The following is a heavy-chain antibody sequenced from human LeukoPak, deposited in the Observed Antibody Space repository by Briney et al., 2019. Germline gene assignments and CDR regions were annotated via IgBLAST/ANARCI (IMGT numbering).Heavy chain of an antibody. CDR3: ARDLWFGGPRGAFDI. CDR2: IYYNGIT. D-gene: IGHD3-10*01. J-gene: IGHJ3*02. CDR1: SGSISTFY. V-gene: IGHV4-59*01. Sequence: PSENLSLTCTVSSGSISTFYWSWIRQPPGRGLEWIGYIYYNGITNYNPSLKSRVTISVDTSKNQFSLKLPSVTAADTAVYYCARDLWFGGPRGAFDIWGQGTMVTVSS.